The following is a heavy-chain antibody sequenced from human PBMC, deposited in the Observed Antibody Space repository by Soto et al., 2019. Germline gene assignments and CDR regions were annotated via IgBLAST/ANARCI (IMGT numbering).Heavy chain of an antibody. CDR3: AKGRSYSSGYDY. D-gene: IGHD6-19*01. Sequence: PGGSLRLSCAASGFTFSSNAMSWVRQAPGKGLEWVSAISGSGGSTYYADSVKGRFTISRDNSKKTLYLQMNSLRAEDTAVYYCAKGRSYSSGYDYWGQGTLVTVSS. J-gene: IGHJ4*02. V-gene: IGHV3-23*01. CDR2: ISGSGGST. CDR1: GFTFSSNA.